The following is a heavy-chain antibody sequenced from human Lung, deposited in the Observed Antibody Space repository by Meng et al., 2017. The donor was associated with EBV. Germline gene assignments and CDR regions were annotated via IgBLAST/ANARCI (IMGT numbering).Heavy chain of an antibody. CDR1: GYTFTNYG. CDR2: INAYNGDT. CDR3: ARVEVGITSGDY. D-gene: IGHD1-26*01. V-gene: IGHV1-18*01. J-gene: IGHJ4*02. Sequence: QAQLVQFGSEGEKPGASVNVPCKASGYTFTNYGITWLRQAPGQGLEWMVWINAYNGDTNYAQTLQGRVTMTTDTSTSTAYMELRSLRSDDTAVYYCARVEVGITSGDYWGQGTLVTVSS.